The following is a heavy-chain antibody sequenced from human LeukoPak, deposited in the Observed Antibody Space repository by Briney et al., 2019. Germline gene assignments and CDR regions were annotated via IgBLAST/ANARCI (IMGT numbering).Heavy chain of an antibody. CDR2: INHNSGGT. CDR3: ARAWGEDSRGYYSLAN. V-gene: IGHV1-2*02. CDR1: GYTFTGYY. J-gene: IGHJ4*02. D-gene: IGHD3-22*01. Sequence: ASVKVSCKASGYTFTGYYMHWVRQAPGQGLEWMGWINHNSGGTNYAQKFQGRVTMTRDTSISTAYMELSRLRSDDTAGYYCARAWGEDSRGYYSLANWGQGTLVTVSS.